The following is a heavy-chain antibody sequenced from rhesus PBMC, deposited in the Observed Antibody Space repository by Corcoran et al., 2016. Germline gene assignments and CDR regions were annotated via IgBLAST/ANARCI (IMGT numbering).Heavy chain of an antibody. CDR3: ARGITNRFDV. CDR1: GGSFSSYW. D-gene: IGHD3-16*01. J-gene: IGHJ5-1*01. V-gene: IGHV4-80*01. CDR2: INGNSGST. Sequence: QVQLQESGPGRVKPSETLSLTCAVSGGSFSSYWWSWIGQPPGKGLEWIGEINGNSGSTNYNPSLKSRVTISKDASKNQFSLKLSSVTAADTALYYCARGITNRFDVWGPGVLVTVSS.